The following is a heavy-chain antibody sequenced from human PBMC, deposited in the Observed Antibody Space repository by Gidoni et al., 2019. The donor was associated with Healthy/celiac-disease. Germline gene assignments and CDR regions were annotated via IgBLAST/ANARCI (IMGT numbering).Heavy chain of an antibody. J-gene: IGHJ5*02. D-gene: IGHD6-6*01. CDR3: ARDWVLVRDSSSSGAENWFDP. CDR1: VDSVSSHSAA. Sequence: QVQLQQSGPGLVQPSQTLSLTCAISVDSVSSHSAAWNWIRQSPSRGLEWLGRTYYRSKWYNDYAVSVKSRITINPDTSKNQFSLQLNSVTPEDTAVYYCARDWVLVRDSSSSGAENWFDPWGQGTLVTVSS. CDR2: TYYRSKWYN. V-gene: IGHV6-1*01.